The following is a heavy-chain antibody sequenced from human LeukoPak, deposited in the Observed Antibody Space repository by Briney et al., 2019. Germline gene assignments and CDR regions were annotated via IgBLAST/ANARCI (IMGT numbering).Heavy chain of an antibody. D-gene: IGHD1-26*01. CDR3: ARPSGSYYYDAFDI. Sequence: PGGSLRLSCAASGFTFSGYWIHWVRQAPGRGLVWVSRINSDGSSTSYADSVKGRFTISRDNAKKTLYLQMNSLRADDTAVYYCARPSGSYYYDAFDIWGHGTMVTVSS. V-gene: IGHV3-74*01. J-gene: IGHJ3*02. CDR1: GFTFSGYW. CDR2: INSDGSST.